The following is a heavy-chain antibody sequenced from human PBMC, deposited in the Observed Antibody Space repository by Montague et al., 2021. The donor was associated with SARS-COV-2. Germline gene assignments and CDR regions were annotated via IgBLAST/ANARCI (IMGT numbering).Heavy chain of an antibody. Sequence: PALVKPTQTLTLTCTFSGFSLSTSGMCVSWIRQPPGKALEWLTLIDWDDDKYYSTSLKTRLTISKDTSKNQVVLTMTNMDSVDTATYYCARSYGTTVVTRAFDYWGQGTLVTVSS. CDR1: GFSLSTSGMC. CDR3: ARSYGTTVVTRAFDY. CDR2: IDWDDDK. V-gene: IGHV2-70*01. J-gene: IGHJ4*02. D-gene: IGHD4-23*01.